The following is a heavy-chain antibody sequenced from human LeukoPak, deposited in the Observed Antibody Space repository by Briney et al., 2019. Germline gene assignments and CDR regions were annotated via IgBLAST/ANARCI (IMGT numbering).Heavy chain of an antibody. CDR2: ISAYNGNT. CDR3: ARAGHYDFWSGYLHYYYYYMDV. J-gene: IGHJ6*03. CDR1: GGTFSSYA. Sequence: ASVKVSCKASGGTFSSYAISWVRQAPGQGLEWMGWISAYNGNTNYAQKLQGRVTMTTDTSTSTAYMELRSLRSDDTAVYYCARAGHYDFWSGYLHYYYYYMDVWGKGTTVTVSS. D-gene: IGHD3-3*01. V-gene: IGHV1-18*01.